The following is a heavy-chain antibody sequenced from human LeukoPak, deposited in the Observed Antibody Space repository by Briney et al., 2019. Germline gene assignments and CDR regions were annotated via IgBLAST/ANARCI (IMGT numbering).Heavy chain of an antibody. CDR2: IYSSGST. D-gene: IGHD3-22*01. CDR1: GGSISSYY. CDR3: AGGVVITGLDY. V-gene: IGHV4-4*07. Sequence: SETLSLTCTVSGGSISSYYWNWIRQPAEKGLEWIGRIYSSGSTNYNPSLKSRVTMSVNTSKNQLSLELSSVPAADPAVYYCAGGVVITGLDYWGQGTLVTVSS. J-gene: IGHJ4*02.